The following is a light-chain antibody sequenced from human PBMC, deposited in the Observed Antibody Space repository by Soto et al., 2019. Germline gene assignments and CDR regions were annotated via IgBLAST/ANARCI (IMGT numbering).Light chain of an antibody. CDR3: TSYVGNDIWV. J-gene: IGLJ3*02. CDR2: EVT. CDR1: SSDVGAYKY. Sequence: HSALTQPPSASGSPGQSVTISCTGTSSDVGAYKYVSWYQQYPGKAPKLMIYEVTKRPSGVPDRFSGSKSGNTASLTVSGLQDEDEADYYCTSYVGNDIWVFGGGTKLTVL. V-gene: IGLV2-8*01.